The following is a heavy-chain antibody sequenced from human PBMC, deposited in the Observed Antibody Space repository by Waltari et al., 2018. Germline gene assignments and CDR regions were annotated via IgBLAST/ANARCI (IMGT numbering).Heavy chain of an antibody. CDR1: GFTFSTYW. CDR2: INPDGVIR. V-gene: IGHV3-74*01. CDR3: VLYSSSFLGDC. Sequence: EVQLVESGGGLVQPGGSLRLSCAASGFTFSTYWMHWVRQAPGKGLVSGVHINPDGVIRNYADAVKGRFTISRDNAKSTLFLQMNSLRAEDTAVYYCVLYSSSFLGDCWGQGTLVTVSS. J-gene: IGHJ4*02. D-gene: IGHD6-13*01.